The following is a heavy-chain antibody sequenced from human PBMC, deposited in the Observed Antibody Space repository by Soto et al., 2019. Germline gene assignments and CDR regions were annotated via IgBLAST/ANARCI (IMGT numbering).Heavy chain of an antibody. CDR2: IYYSGSP. CDR3: ASSNIAAAGFYYYGMEV. D-gene: IGHD6-13*01. CDR1: GGSISSYY. J-gene: IGHJ6*02. Sequence: SETLSLTCTVSGGSISSYYWSWIRQPPGKGLEWIGYIYYSGSPNYNPSLKSRVTISVDTSKNQFSLKLSSVTAADTAVYYCASSNIAAAGFYYYGMEVWGRGTTVTVSS. V-gene: IGHV4-59*01.